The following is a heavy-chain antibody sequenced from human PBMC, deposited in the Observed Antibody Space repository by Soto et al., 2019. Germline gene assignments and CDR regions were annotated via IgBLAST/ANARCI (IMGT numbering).Heavy chain of an antibody. Sequence: QVQLVQSGAEVKKPGSSVKVSCKASGGTFSSYALRWVRQAPGQGLEWMGGIIPIFGTANYAQKFQGRVTITADESTSTAYMELSSLRSEDTAVYYCASPTTPLYYYYGMDVWGQGTTVTVSS. CDR3: ASPTTPLYYYYGMDV. CDR2: IIPIFGTA. D-gene: IGHD1-7*01. V-gene: IGHV1-69*12. CDR1: GGTFSSYA. J-gene: IGHJ6*02.